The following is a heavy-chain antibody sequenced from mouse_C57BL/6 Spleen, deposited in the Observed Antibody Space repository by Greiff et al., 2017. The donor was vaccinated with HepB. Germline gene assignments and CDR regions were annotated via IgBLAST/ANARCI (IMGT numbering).Heavy chain of an antibody. Sequence: VQLQQPGAELVKPGASVKVSCKASGYTFTSYWMHWVKQRPGQGLEWIGRIHPSDSDTNYNQKFKGKATLTVDTSSSTAYVQLSSLTSEDSAVYECAIEEVIYYEYDGTYWGQGTLVTVSA. CDR3: AIEEVIYYEYDGTY. CDR2: IHPSDSDT. CDR1: GYTFTSYW. D-gene: IGHD2-4*01. J-gene: IGHJ3*01. V-gene: IGHV1-74*01.